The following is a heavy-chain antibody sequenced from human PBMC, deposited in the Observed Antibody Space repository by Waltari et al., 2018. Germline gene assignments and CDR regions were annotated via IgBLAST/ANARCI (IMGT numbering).Heavy chain of an antibody. D-gene: IGHD3-3*01. CDR3: AKPYDFWSGYYPPDH. CDR2: SGGSGGST. Sequence: VQLLESGGGLVQPGGSLRLSCAASGFTFSIYAMRWVRQAPGKGLVWVPTSGGSGGSTYYADSVKGRFTISRDNSNNTLFLQMNSLTAEDTAVYYCAKPYDFWSGYYPPDHWGQGTLVTVSS. J-gene: IGHJ5*02. V-gene: IGHV3-23*01. CDR1: GFTFSIYA.